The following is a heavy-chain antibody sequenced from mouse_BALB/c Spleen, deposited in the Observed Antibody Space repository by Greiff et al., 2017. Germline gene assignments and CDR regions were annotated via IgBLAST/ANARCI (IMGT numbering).Heavy chain of an antibody. D-gene: IGHD2-3*01. CDR3: ARAPDGYYAMDY. CDR2: ISSGGGNT. Sequence: EVNVVESGGGLVKPGGSLKLSCAASGFTFSSYTMSWVRQTPEKRLEWVATISSGGGNTYYPDSVKGRFTISRDNAKNNLYLQMSSLRSEDTALYYCARAPDGYYAMDYWGQGTSVTVSS. CDR1: GFTFSSYT. V-gene: IGHV5-9*03. J-gene: IGHJ4*01.